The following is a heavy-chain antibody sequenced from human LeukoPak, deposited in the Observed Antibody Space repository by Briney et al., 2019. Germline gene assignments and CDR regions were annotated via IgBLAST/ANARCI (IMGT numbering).Heavy chain of an antibody. Sequence: PGGSLRLSCAASGFTFSSFWMHWVRQAPGKGLVWVSRINNDGSDTIYADSVKGRFTFSRDNAKNTLYLQMNSLRAEDTALYYCTRGYVGIDYWGQGTLVTVSS. CDR3: TRGYVGIDY. CDR1: GFTFSSFW. J-gene: IGHJ4*02. D-gene: IGHD5-12*01. V-gene: IGHV3-74*01. CDR2: INNDGSDT.